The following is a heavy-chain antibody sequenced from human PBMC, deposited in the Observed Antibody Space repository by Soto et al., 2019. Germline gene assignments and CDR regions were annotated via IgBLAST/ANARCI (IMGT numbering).Heavy chain of an antibody. CDR1: GGSISSSSYY. D-gene: IGHD2-21*02. Sequence: LTCTVSGGSISSSSYYWGWIRQPPGKGLEWIGSTYYSGNTYYNPSLKSRVTIFVDTSKNQFSLKLSSVTAADTAVYYCARDLWGYCGTDCYPLDVWGQGTTVTVSS. CDR3: ARDLWGYCGTDCYPLDV. CDR2: TYYSGNT. V-gene: IGHV4-39*07. J-gene: IGHJ6*02.